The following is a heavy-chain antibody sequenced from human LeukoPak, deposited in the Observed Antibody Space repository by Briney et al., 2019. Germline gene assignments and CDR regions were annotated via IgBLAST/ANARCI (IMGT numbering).Heavy chain of an antibody. V-gene: IGHV3-30-3*01. CDR2: ISYDGSNK. J-gene: IGHJ4*02. Sequence: GGSLRLSCAASGLTFSSYAMHWVRQAPGKGLEWVAVISYDGSNKYYADSVKGRFTISRDNSKNTLYLQMNSLRAEDTAVYYCARDPNSSGWYSDFDYWGQGTLVTVSS. CDR1: GLTFSSYA. D-gene: IGHD6-19*01. CDR3: ARDPNSSGWYSDFDY.